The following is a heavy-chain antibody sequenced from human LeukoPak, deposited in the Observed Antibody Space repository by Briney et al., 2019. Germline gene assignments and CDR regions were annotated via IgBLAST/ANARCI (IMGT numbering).Heavy chain of an antibody. D-gene: IGHD6-19*01. V-gene: IGHV3-23*01. CDR1: VFSPVNNS. CDR2: ISGSAGSP. CDR3: AKDLQVSSAYHFDY. Sequence: GGSLRLSCAASVFSPVNNSIDWVRQAPWKGLEWVSAISGSAGSPHYADSVRGRFTISRDNSRNTLYLQMNSLRAEDTAVYYCAKDLQVSSAYHFDYWGQGTLVSVSS. J-gene: IGHJ4*02.